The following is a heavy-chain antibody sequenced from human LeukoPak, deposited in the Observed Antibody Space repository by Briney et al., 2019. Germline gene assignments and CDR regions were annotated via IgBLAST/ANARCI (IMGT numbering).Heavy chain of an antibody. Sequence: GGSLRLSCAASGFTFSSYAMSWVRQAPGKGLEWVSAISGSGGSTYYADSVKGRFTISRDNSKNTLYLQMNSLRAEDTAVYYCAKDARSSYYYDSSGYPRSFWNWGQGTLVTVSS. CDR1: GFTFSSYA. D-gene: IGHD3-22*01. CDR3: AKDARSSYYYDSSGYPRSFWN. J-gene: IGHJ4*02. V-gene: IGHV3-23*01. CDR2: ISGSGGST.